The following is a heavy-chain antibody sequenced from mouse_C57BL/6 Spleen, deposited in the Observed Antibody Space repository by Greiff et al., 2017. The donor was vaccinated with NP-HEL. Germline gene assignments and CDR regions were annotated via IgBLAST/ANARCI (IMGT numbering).Heavy chain of an antibody. CDR3: ARYYYGSSYYYAMDY. CDR1: GYTFTSYG. Sequence: QVQLKESGAELARPGASVKLSCKASGYTFTSYGISWVKQRTGQGLEWIGEIYPRSGNTYYNEKFKGKATLTADKSSSTAYMELRSLTSEDSAVYFCARYYYGSSYYYAMDYWGQGTSVTVSS. D-gene: IGHD1-1*01. J-gene: IGHJ4*01. V-gene: IGHV1-81*01. CDR2: IYPRSGNT.